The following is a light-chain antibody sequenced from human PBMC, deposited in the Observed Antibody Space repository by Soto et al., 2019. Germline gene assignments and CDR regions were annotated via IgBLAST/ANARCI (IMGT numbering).Light chain of an antibody. Sequence: DIQMTQSPSTLSASVGDRVTITCRASQSISSWLAWYQQKPGKAPKLLIYDASSLESGVPSRFSGSGSGTEFTLTISSLQPDDFATYYCQHYNSDPLTFGGGTKVEIK. V-gene: IGKV1-5*01. CDR1: QSISSW. CDR3: QHYNSDPLT. J-gene: IGKJ4*01. CDR2: DAS.